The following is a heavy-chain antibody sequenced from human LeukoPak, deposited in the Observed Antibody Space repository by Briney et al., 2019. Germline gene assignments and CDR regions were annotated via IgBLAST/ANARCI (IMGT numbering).Heavy chain of an antibody. V-gene: IGHV4-59*12. D-gene: IGHD1-26*01. J-gene: IGHJ4*02. CDR2: IYYSGST. CDR1: GGSISSYY. CDR3: ARRNGGMGGYFD. Sequence: PSETLSLTCTVSGGSISSYYWSWIRQPPGKGLEWIGYIYYSGSTNYNPSLKSRVTISVDTSKNQFSLKLHSVTAADTAVYYCARRNGGMGGYFDWGQGTLVTVSS.